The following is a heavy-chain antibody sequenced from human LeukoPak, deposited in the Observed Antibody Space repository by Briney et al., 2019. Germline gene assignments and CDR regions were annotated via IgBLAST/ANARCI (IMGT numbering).Heavy chain of an antibody. Sequence: ASVKVSCKASGYTFTSYAISRVRQAPGQGLEWMGRIIPILGIANYAQKFQGRVTITADKSTSTAYMELSSLRSEDTAVYYCARAAPGSSGFDYWGQGTLVTVSS. CDR2: IIPILGIA. V-gene: IGHV1-69*04. J-gene: IGHJ4*02. CDR1: GYTFTSYA. CDR3: ARAAPGSSGFDY. D-gene: IGHD2-15*01.